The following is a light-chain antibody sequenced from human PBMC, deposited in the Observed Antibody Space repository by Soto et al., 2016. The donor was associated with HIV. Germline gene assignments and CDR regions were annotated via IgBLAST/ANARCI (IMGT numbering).Light chain of an antibody. J-gene: IGKJ4*01. Sequence: DIQMTQSPSSVSASLGDRVTVTCRASQGINKWLAWYQQKQGEAPKLLIYAATNLQNGVPSRFSGSGSGTDFTLTISSLQPEDFATYYCQQSNSFPFTFGGGTKVEIE. CDR2: AAT. CDR1: QGINKW. V-gene: IGKV1-12*02. CDR3: QQSNSFPFT.